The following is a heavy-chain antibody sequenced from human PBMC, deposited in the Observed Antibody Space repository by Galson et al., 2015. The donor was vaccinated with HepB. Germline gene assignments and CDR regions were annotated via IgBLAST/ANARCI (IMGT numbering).Heavy chain of an antibody. Sequence: SLRLSCAASGFTFSDYYMSWIRQAPGKGLEWVSYISSSSSYTNYADSVKGRFTISRDNAKNSLYLQMNSLRAEDTAVYYCARVRSFTMVRGDQNFDYWGQGTLVTVSS. CDR3: ARVRSFTMVRGDQNFDY. J-gene: IGHJ4*02. CDR1: GFTFSDYY. V-gene: IGHV3-11*05. CDR2: ISSSSSYT. D-gene: IGHD3-10*01.